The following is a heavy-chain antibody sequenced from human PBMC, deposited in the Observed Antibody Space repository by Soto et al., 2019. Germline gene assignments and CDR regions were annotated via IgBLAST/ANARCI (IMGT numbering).Heavy chain of an antibody. Sequence: SETLSLTCTVSGVSISSSSYYWGWIRQPPGKGLEWIGSIYYSGSTYYNPSLKSRVTISVDTSKNQFSLKLSSVTAADTAVYYCARLPTSYDFWSGYYLSGGAYYYYGMDVWGQGTTVTVSS. CDR1: GVSISSSSYY. CDR2: IYYSGST. V-gene: IGHV4-39*01. J-gene: IGHJ6*02. D-gene: IGHD3-3*01. CDR3: ARLPTSYDFWSGYYLSGGAYYYYGMDV.